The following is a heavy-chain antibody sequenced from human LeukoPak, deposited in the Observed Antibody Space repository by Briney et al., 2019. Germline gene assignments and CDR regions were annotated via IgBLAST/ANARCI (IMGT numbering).Heavy chain of an antibody. V-gene: IGHV3-15*01. CDR1: GFTFNNAW. J-gene: IGHJ3*02. CDR2: IKSKTDGGTT. Sequence: PGGSLRLSCAASGFTFNNAWMSWVRQAPGKGLEWVGRIKSKTDGGTTDYAAPVKGRFTISRDDSKNTLYLQMNSLKTEDTAVYYCPYGSGSYSNDAFDIWGQGTMVTVSS. CDR3: PYGSGSYSNDAFDI. D-gene: IGHD3-10*01.